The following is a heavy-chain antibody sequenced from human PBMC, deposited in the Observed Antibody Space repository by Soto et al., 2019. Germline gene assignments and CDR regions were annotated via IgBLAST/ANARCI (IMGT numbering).Heavy chain of an antibody. CDR1: GFTFSSYA. D-gene: IGHD4-17*01. Sequence: GGSLRLSCAASGFTFSSYAMSWVRQAPGKGLEWVSAISGSGGSTYYADSVKGRFTTSRDNSKNTLYLQMNSLRAEDTAVYYCAKNGDYDYYYYYMDVWGKGTTVTVSS. CDR3: AKNGDYDYYYYYMDV. CDR2: ISGSGGST. V-gene: IGHV3-23*01. J-gene: IGHJ6*03.